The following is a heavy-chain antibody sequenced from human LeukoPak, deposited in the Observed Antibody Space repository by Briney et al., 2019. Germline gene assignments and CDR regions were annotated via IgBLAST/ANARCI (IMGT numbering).Heavy chain of an antibody. Sequence: GGSLRLSCVASGSTFRTYWMTWVRQAPGKGLEWVANIEQDGSEIYYVDSVKGRFTISRDNAKNSLYLQLNSLRAEDTAVYYCARGFWSFDYWGQGTLVTVSS. J-gene: IGHJ4*02. CDR3: ARGFWSFDY. CDR1: GSTFRTYW. V-gene: IGHV3-7*04. CDR2: IEQDGSEI. D-gene: IGHD3-3*01.